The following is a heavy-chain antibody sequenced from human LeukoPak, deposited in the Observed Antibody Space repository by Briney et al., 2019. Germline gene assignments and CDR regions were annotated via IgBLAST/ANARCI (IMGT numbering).Heavy chain of an antibody. V-gene: IGHV3-73*01. J-gene: IGHJ4*02. CDR3: TRQPSYCSGGSCYSGGIDY. CDR2: IRSKANSYAT. D-gene: IGHD2-15*01. CDR1: GFTFSGSA. Sequence: GGSLRLSCAASGFTFSGSAMHWVRQASGKGLEWVGRIRSKANSYATAYAASVKGRFTISRDDSKNTAYLQMNSLKTEDTAVNYCTRQPSYCSGGSCYSGGIDYWGQGTLVTVSS.